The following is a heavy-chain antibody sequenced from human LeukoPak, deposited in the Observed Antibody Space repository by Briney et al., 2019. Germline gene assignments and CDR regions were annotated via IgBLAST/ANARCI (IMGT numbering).Heavy chain of an antibody. CDR3: ASRVLAAAGLDYYYYGMDV. CDR1: GFTFSSYA. CDR2: ISYDGSNK. Sequence: GSLRLSCAASGFTFSSYAMHWVRQAPGKGLGWVAVISYDGSNKYYADSVKGRFTISRDNSKNTLYLQMNSLRAEDTAVYYCASRVLAAAGLDYYYYGMDVWGQGTTVTVSS. D-gene: IGHD6-13*01. V-gene: IGHV3-30*04. J-gene: IGHJ6*02.